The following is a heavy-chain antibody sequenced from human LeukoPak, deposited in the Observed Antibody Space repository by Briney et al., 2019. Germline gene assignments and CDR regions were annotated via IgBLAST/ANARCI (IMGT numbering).Heavy chain of an antibody. CDR3: AKRGSSGYYPIDY. CDR1: GFTFSSYA. D-gene: IGHD3-22*01. J-gene: IGHJ4*02. CDR2: ISGSGGST. Sequence: PGGSLRLSCAAPGFTFSSYAMSWVRQAPGKGLEWVSAISGSGGSTYYADSVKGRFTISRDNSKNTLYLQMNSLRAEDTAVYYCAKRGSSGYYPIDYWGQGTLVTVSS. V-gene: IGHV3-23*01.